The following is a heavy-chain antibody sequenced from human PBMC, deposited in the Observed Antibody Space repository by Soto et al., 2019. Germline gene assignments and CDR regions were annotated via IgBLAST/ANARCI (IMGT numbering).Heavy chain of an antibody. Sequence: QVQLVESGGGVVQPGRSLRLSCAASGFTFSNYGIHWVRQAPGKGLAWVAVISYDGSSKFYADSVNGRFTTSRDNSKNTVYLQMNSLRVEDTAVYYCVKDLDAAPYYYGIDVWGQGTTVTVSS. CDR3: VKDLDAAPYYYGIDV. CDR1: GFTFSNYG. J-gene: IGHJ6*02. V-gene: IGHV3-30*18. CDR2: ISYDGSSK. D-gene: IGHD6-6*01.